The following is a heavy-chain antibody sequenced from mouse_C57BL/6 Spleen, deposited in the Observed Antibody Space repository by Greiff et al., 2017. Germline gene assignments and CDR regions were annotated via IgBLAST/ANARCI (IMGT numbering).Heavy chain of an antibody. D-gene: IGHD2-3*01. CDR3: ARADGYYDAMDY. CDR2: IYPSSGTT. CDR1: GYTFTSYT. J-gene: IGHJ4*01. Sequence: VQLQQSGAELARPGASVTMSCKASGYTFTSYTMHWVKQRPGQGLEWIGYIYPSSGTTKYTQKFKDKATLTADKSTSTDNMQLSSLSSEDSAVYYGARADGYYDAMDYWGQGTSVTVSS. V-gene: IGHV1-4*01.